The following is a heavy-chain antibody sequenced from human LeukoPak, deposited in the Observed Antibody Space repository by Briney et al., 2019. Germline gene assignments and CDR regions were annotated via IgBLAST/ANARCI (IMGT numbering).Heavy chain of an antibody. Sequence: GRSLRLSCAASGFTFSSYGMHWVRLAPGKGPEWVAVISYDESNKFYADSVKGRFTISRDNSKNTLYLQMNSLRAEDTAVYYCAKDSVGATSEYYYYGMDVWGQGTTVTVSS. CDR3: AKDSVGATSEYYYYGMDV. CDR2: ISYDESNK. V-gene: IGHV3-30*18. CDR1: GFTFSSYG. D-gene: IGHD1-26*01. J-gene: IGHJ6*02.